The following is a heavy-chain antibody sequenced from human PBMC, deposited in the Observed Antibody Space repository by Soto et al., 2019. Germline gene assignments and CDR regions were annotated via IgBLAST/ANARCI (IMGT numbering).Heavy chain of an antibody. D-gene: IGHD5-12*01. CDR3: AHRMGGSNCFDD. CDR1: GVSLSTTGVA. J-gene: IGHJ4*02. CDR2: IYWDDDK. Sequence: SGPTLVNPTQTLTLTCTFSGVSLSTTGVAVGWIRQPPGKALEWLALIYWDDDKRYSPSLKSRLTITKDTSKNQVVLIMTNMDPVDTATYYCAHRMGGSNCFDDWGQGTLVTVSS. V-gene: IGHV2-5*02.